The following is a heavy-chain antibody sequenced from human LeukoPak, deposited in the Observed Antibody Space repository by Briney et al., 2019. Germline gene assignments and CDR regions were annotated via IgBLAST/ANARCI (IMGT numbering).Heavy chain of an antibody. CDR3: AKDDYCSGGSCYSVRFDY. V-gene: IGHV3-23*01. J-gene: IGHJ4*02. D-gene: IGHD2-15*01. Sequence: GGSLRLSCAASGFTFSSYAMSWLRQAPRKGLEWVSAISGSGGSTYYADSVKGRFTISRDNSKNTLYLQMNSLRAEDTAVYYCAKDDYCSGGSCYSVRFDYWGQGTLVTVSS. CDR1: GFTFSSYA. CDR2: ISGSGGST.